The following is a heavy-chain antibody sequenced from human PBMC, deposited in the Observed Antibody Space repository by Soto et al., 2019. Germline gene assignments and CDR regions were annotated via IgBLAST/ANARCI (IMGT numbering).Heavy chain of an antibody. D-gene: IGHD3-3*01. CDR2: INHSGST. CDR1: GGSITDYY. CDR3: AREPHDFWSGYYLY. J-gene: IGHJ4*02. Sequence: ETLSLTCAVSGGSITDYYWSWIRQAPGKGLEWIGEINHSGSTNNNPSLKSRVTISLDTSKRRVSLRLASVTAADTAVYYCAREPHDFWSGYYLYWSQGTLVTVSS. V-gene: IGHV4-34*01.